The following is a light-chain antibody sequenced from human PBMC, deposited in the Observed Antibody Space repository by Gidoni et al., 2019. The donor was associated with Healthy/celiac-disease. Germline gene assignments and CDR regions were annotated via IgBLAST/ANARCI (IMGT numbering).Light chain of an antibody. Sequence: DIQMPQSPSSLSASVGDRVTITCRASQSSRSYLNWYQQKPGKAPKLLIYAASSLQSGVPSRFSGSGSGTDFTLTISSLQPEDFATYYCQQSYSTPPLTFGGGTKVEIK. CDR1: QSSRSY. CDR2: AAS. CDR3: QQSYSTPPLT. J-gene: IGKJ4*01. V-gene: IGKV1-39*01.